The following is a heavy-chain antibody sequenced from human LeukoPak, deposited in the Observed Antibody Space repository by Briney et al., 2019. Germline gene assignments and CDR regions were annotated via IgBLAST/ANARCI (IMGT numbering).Heavy chain of an antibody. CDR2: IVVGSGNK. CDR1: GFTFTSSA. D-gene: IGHD5-12*01. J-gene: IGHJ6*04. Sequence: GASVKVSCKASGFTFTSSAVQWVRQARGQRLEWIGWIVVGSGNKNYAQELRERDTITKNMSTSTAYMELRSLRSEDTAVYYCAAVPYVDMVATIVFYVMDVWGKGTTVTVS. V-gene: IGHV1-58*01. CDR3: AAVPYVDMVATIVFYVMDV.